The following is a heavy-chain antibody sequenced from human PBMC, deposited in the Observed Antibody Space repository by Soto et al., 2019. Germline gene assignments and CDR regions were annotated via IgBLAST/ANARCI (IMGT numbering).Heavy chain of an antibody. CDR3: AKRREQWLRIFDY. CDR2: IYSGGST. D-gene: IGHD6-19*01. Sequence: GGSLRLSCAASGFTVSSNYMSWVRQAPGKGLEWVSVIYSGGSTYYADSVKGRFTISRDNSKNTLYLQMNSLRAEDTAVYYCAKRREQWLRIFDYWGQGTLVTVSS. V-gene: IGHV3-66*04. CDR1: GFTVSSNY. J-gene: IGHJ4*02.